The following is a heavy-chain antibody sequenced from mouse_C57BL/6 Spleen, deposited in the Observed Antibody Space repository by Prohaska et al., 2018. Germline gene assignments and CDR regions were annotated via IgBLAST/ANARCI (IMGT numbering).Heavy chain of an antibody. V-gene: IGHV1-26*01. J-gene: IGHJ1*03. Sequence: MNWVKQSHGKSLEWIGDINPNNGGTSYNQKFKGKATLTVDKSSSTAYMELRSLTSEDSAGYYCARRYLWYFDVWGTGTTVTVSS. CDR3: ARRYLWYFDV. D-gene: IGHD5-1-1*01. CDR2: INPNNGGT.